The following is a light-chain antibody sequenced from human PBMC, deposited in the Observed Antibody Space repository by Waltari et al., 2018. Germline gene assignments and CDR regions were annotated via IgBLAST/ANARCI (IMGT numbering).Light chain of an antibody. Sequence: DIVMTQSPDSLAVSLGERATINCKSSQSLLYISNAKNYLAWYQQKPGQPPKLLFYWASTRHSGVPDRFSASGSATDFTLTISSLQPEDVAVYYCQQYYSRRTFGQGTKVEIK. V-gene: IGKV4-1*01. CDR3: QQYYSRRT. J-gene: IGKJ1*01. CDR2: WAS. CDR1: QSLLYISNAKNY.